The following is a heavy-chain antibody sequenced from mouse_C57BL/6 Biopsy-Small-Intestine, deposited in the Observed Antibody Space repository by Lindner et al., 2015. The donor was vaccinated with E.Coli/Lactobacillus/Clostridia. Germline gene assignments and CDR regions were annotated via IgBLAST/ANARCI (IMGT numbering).Heavy chain of an antibody. CDR1: GYTFTSSG. Sequence: VQLQESGAELARPGASVKLSCKASGYTFTSSGISWVKQKTGQGLEWIGEIYPRNGNTNYNEKFKGKATLTADKSSSIAYLQLSSLTSEDSAVYFCARGTPRYYLDYWGQGTTLTVSS. CDR2: IYPRNGNT. V-gene: IGHV1-81*01. CDR3: ARGTPRYYLDY. D-gene: IGHD3-3*01. J-gene: IGHJ2*01.